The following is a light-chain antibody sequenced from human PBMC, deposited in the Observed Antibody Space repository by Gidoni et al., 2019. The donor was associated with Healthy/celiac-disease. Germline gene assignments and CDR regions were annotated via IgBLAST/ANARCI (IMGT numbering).Light chain of an antibody. V-gene: IGKV3-11*01. CDR1: QSVSSY. CDR2: DAS. Sequence: EIVLTQSPATLSLSPGERATLSCRASQSVSSYLAWYQQKPGQAPRLLLYDASNRATGIPARFSGSGSWTDFTFTISSLEPEDFAVYYCQQRSNWPPLTFGGGTKVEIK. J-gene: IGKJ4*01. CDR3: QQRSNWPPLT.